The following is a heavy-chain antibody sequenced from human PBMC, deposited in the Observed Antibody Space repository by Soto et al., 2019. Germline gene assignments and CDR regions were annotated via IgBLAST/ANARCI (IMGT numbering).Heavy chain of an antibody. CDR2: ISYDGSNK. Sequence: SLRLSCAASGFTFSSYGMHWVRQAPGKGLEWVAVISYDGSNKYYADSVKGRFTISRDNSKNTLYLQMNGLRAEDTAVYYCAKDPLLRFLEWSYFDYWGKGTLVTVSS. V-gene: IGHV3-30*18. D-gene: IGHD3-3*01. CDR3: AKDPLLRFLEWSYFDY. CDR1: GFTFSSYG. J-gene: IGHJ4*02.